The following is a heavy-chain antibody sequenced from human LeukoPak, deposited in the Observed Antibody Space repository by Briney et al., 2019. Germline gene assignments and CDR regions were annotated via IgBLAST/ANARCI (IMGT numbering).Heavy chain of an antibody. V-gene: IGHV1-2*02. CDR1: GYTFTGYY. D-gene: IGHD6-6*01. CDR3: ARDGQSIAARPIDY. CDR2: INLNSGGT. Sequence: GASVKVSCKASGYTFTGYYMHWVRQAPGQGLEWMGWINLNSGGTNYAQKFQGRVTMTTDTSTSTAYMELRSLRSDDTAVYYCARDGQSIAARPIDYWGQGTLVTVSS. J-gene: IGHJ4*02.